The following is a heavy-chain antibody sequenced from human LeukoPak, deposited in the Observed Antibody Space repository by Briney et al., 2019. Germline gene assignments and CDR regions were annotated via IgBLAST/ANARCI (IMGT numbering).Heavy chain of an antibody. CDR2: INHSGST. CDR1: GGSFSGYY. CDR3: ARPRYYGSGSRLDY. J-gene: IGHJ4*02. D-gene: IGHD3-10*01. V-gene: IGHV4-34*01. Sequence: SETLSLTCAVYGGSFSGYYWSWIRQPPGKGLEWIGEINHSGSTNYNPSLKSRVTISVDTSKNQFSLKLSSVTAADTVVYYCARPRYYGSGSRLDYWGQGTLVTVSS.